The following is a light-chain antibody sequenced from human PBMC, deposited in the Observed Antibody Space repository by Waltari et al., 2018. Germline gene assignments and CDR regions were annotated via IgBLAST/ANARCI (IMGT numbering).Light chain of an antibody. CDR1: QSLSSSY. Sequence: EIVLTQSPGALSLSPGERVTLSCRAGQSLSSSYLAWYQQIPGRAPRLLIYAASSRATDIPDRFSGGRSGTDFTLTISRLEPEDSAVYFCQQYGYSPWAFGQGTRVEIK. CDR2: AAS. CDR3: QQYGYSPWA. V-gene: IGKV3-20*01. J-gene: IGKJ1*01.